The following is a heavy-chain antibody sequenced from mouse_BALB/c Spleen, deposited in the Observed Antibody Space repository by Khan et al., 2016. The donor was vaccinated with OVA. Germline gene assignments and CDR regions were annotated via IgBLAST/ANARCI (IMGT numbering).Heavy chain of an antibody. J-gene: IGHJ3*01. Sequence: EVQRVESGGDLVKPGGSLKLSCAASGFIFSSYSMSWVRQTPDKRLEWVATISTGGDYTYYPDNVKGRFIISRDDAKNTLYLQMSSLKSEDTAMYYCASHLTGSFAYWGQGTLVTVSA. CDR3: ASHLTGSFAY. CDR1: GFIFSSYS. V-gene: IGHV5-6*01. CDR2: ISTGGDYT.